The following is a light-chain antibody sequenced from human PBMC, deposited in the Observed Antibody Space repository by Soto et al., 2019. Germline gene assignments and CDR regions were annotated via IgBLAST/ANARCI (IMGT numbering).Light chain of an antibody. V-gene: IGKV1-39*01. CDR3: QQSYSTPWT. J-gene: IGKJ1*01. CDR1: QSISSY. CDR2: AAS. Sequence: IQMTQSPSSLSASVGDRVTITCRASQSISSYLNWYQQKPGQAPKLLIYAASSLQSGVPARFSGSGSGTDFTLTISSLQPEDFATYYCQQSYSTPWTFGQGTKVDIK.